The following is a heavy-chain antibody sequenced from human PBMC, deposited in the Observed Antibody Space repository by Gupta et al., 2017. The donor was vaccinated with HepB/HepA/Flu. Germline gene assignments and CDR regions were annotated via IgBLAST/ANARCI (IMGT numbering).Heavy chain of an antibody. CDR1: GFTFSDYY. CDR2: ISSSGSTI. V-gene: IGHV3-11*01. CDR3: ARDRSHIVGATGGVDY. J-gene: IGHJ4*02. D-gene: IGHD1-26*01. Sequence: QVQLVESGGGLVKPGGSLRLSCAASGFTFSDYYMSWIRPSPGKGLEWVSDISSSGSTIYYADSVKGRFTISRDNAKNSLYLQMNSLRAEDTAVYYCARDRSHIVGATGGVDYWGQGTLVTVSS.